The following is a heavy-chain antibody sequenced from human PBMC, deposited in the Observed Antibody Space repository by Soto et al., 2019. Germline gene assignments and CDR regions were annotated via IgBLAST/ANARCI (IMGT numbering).Heavy chain of an antibody. CDR2: IYYSGST. V-gene: IGHV4-59*08. Sequence: SVTLSLTCTVSGGSISSYYWSWIRQPPGKGLEWIGYIYYSGSTNYNPSLKSRVTISVDTSKNQFSLKLSSVTAADTAVYYCGRHSPVIVVNNHHRLDYWGQGRRVTVSS. CDR3: GRHSPVIVVNNHHRLDY. CDR1: GGSISSYY. D-gene: IGHD3-22*01. J-gene: IGHJ4*02.